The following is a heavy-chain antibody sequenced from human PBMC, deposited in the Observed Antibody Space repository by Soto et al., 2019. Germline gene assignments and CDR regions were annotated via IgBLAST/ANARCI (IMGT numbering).Heavy chain of an antibody. Sequence: PGGSLRLSCAASGFTFSSYGMHWVRQAPGKGLEWVAVIWYDGSNKYYADSVKGRFTISRDNSKNTLYLQMNSLRAEDTAVYYCARVRVNLRESSPSEYYFDYWGQGTLVTVSS. V-gene: IGHV3-33*01. CDR2: IWYDGSNK. J-gene: IGHJ4*02. D-gene: IGHD6-13*01. CDR3: ARVRVNLRESSPSEYYFDY. CDR1: GFTFSSYG.